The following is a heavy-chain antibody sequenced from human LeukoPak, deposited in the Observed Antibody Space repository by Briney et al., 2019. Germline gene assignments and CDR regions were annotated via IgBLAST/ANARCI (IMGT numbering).Heavy chain of an antibody. J-gene: IGHJ5*02. D-gene: IGHD3-22*01. CDR1: GFTFDDYA. CDR3: ARDLGQYYDTSDNWFDP. CDR2: INSDGINT. V-gene: IGHV3-74*01. Sequence: GGSLRLSCAASGFTFDDYAMHWVRQAPGKGLEWVSGINSDGINTSYADSVKGRFTISRDNAKNTLNLQMNSLRAEDTAVYYCARDLGQYYDTSDNWFDPWGQGTLVTVSS.